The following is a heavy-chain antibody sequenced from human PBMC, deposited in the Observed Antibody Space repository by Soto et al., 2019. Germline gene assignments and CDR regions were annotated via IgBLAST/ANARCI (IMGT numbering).Heavy chain of an antibody. Sequence: QVQLVQSGAEVQKPGSSVKVSCKASGGTFSSYAISWVRQAPGQGLEWMGGIIPIFGTANYAQKFQGRVTITADESTSTAYMELSSLRSEDTAVYYCARDRGGYSSSPDNYYGMDVWGQGTTVTVSS. CDR2: IIPIFGTA. CDR3: ARDRGGYSSSPDNYYGMDV. J-gene: IGHJ6*02. V-gene: IGHV1-69*01. D-gene: IGHD6-6*01. CDR1: GGTFSSYA.